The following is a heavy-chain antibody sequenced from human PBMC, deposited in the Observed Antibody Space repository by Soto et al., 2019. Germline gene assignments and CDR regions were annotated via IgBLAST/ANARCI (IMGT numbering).Heavy chain of an antibody. D-gene: IGHD2-21*02. CDR3: ARPVEVTGAHWFDP. CDR2: MNPNSGNT. V-gene: IGHV1-8*01. CDR1: GYTFTRYD. J-gene: IGHJ5*02. Sequence: QVQLVQSGAEVKKPGASVKVSCKASGYTFTRYDINWVRQATGQGLEWMGWMNPNSGNTGYAQKFQGRVTMTRNTSISTAYMELSSLRSEDTAVYYCARPVEVTGAHWFDPWGQGTLVTVSS.